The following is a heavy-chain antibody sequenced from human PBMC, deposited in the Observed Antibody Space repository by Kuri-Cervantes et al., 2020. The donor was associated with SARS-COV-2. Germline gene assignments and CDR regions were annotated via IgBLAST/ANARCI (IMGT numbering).Heavy chain of an antibody. Sequence: ASVKVSCKASGYTFIDYYIHWVRQAPGQGPEWMGWINPNSGGTSYAQKFQGWVTMTRDTSTSTVYMELSSLRSEDTAVYYCARGQGTNGVHYGMDVWGQGTAVTVSS. CDR1: GYTFIDYY. CDR3: ARGQGTNGVHYGMDV. D-gene: IGHD2-8*01. V-gene: IGHV1-2*04. CDR2: INPNSGGT. J-gene: IGHJ6*02.